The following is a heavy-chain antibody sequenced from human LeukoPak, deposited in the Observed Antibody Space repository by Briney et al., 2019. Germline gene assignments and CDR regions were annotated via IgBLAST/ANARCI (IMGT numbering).Heavy chain of an antibody. Sequence: SETLSLTCAVYGGSFSGYYWSWIRQPPGKGLEWIGEINHSGSTNYNPSLKCRVTISVDTSKNQFSLKLSSVTAADTAVYYCARGRLIFGGYNYYFDYWGQGTLVTVSS. CDR2: INHSGST. D-gene: IGHD3-3*01. CDR3: ARGRLIFGGYNYYFDY. V-gene: IGHV4-34*01. J-gene: IGHJ4*02. CDR1: GGSFSGYY.